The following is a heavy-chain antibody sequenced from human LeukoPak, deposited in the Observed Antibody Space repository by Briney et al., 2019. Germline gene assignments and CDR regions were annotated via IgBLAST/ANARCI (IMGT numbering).Heavy chain of an antibody. CDR3: ARDLLGIAVAVFDY. D-gene: IGHD6-19*01. CDR2: IKQDGSEK. Sequence: AGGSLRLSCAASGFTFSSYWMSWVRQAPGKGLEWVANIKQDGSEKYYVDSVKGRFTISRDNAKNSLYLQMNSPRAEDTAVYYCARDLLGIAVAVFDYWGQGTLVTVSS. CDR1: GFTFSSYW. J-gene: IGHJ4*02. V-gene: IGHV3-7*01.